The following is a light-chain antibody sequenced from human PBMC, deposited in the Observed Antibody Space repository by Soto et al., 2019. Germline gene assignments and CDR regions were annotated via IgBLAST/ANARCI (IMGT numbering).Light chain of an antibody. Sequence: DIQMTQSPSTLSASVGDTVTITCRATQSISGWLAWYQQKPGKAPKLLIYDVSTLESGVPSRVSGSGSGTEFTLTISSLQPGDLATYYCKQYNTSWTFGKGTKVE. V-gene: IGKV1-5*01. CDR2: DVS. CDR1: QSISGW. J-gene: IGKJ1*01. CDR3: KQYNTSWT.